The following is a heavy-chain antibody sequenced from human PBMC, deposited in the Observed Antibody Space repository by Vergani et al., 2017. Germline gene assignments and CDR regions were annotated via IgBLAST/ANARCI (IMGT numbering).Heavy chain of an antibody. V-gene: IGHV4-31*01. CDR2: IYYSGST. CDR1: GGSISSGGYY. CDR3: GRDGGGGNGAPAGFDP. J-gene: IGHJ5*02. Sequence: QVQLQESGPGLVKPSQTLSLTCTVSGGSISSGGYYWSWIRQHPGKGLEWIGYIYYSGSTYYNPSLKSLVTISVDTSKNQFSLKLSSVTAADTAVYYCGRDGGGGNGAPAGFDPWGQGTLVTVSS. D-gene: IGHD3-16*01.